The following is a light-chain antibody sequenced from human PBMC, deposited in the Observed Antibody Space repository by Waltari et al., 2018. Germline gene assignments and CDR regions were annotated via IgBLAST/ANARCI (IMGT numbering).Light chain of an antibody. Sequence: EIVLTQSPATLSLSPGERATLSCRASQSVTTYLAWYQQKPGQAPRLLIDEASNRATGIPARFSGSGSGTDFTLTISSLEPEDFVVYYCQQRSNWPFTFGGGTKVEIK. CDR1: QSVTTY. V-gene: IGKV3-11*01. J-gene: IGKJ4*01. CDR2: EAS. CDR3: QQRSNWPFT.